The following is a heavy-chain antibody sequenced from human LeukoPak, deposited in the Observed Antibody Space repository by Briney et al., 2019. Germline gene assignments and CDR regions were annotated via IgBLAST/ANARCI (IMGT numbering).Heavy chain of an antibody. V-gene: IGHV3-11*03. J-gene: IGHJ4*02. CDR2: IDIISTYT. CDR3: GTIAAAENY. CDR1: GFTFSDYY. D-gene: IGHD6-13*01. Sequence: GGSLRLPCAASGFTFSDYYMSWIRQAPGKGLEWVSYIDIISTYTNYADSVKGRFTISRDNAKNSLYLQMNSLRAEDTAVYYCGTIAAAENYWGQGTLVTVSS.